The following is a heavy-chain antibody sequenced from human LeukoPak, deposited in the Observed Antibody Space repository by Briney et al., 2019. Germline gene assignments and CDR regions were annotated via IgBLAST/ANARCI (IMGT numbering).Heavy chain of an antibody. CDR2: IYTSGST. CDR1: GGSINSYY. D-gene: IGHD6-19*01. J-gene: IGHJ4*02. Sequence: KPSETLSLTCTVYGGSINSYYWSWLRQPAGKGLEWIGRIYTSGSTNYNPSLKSRVTMSVDTSKNQFSLKLSSVTAADTAVYYCARGQWQAPFFYWGQGALVTVSS. V-gene: IGHV4-4*07. CDR3: ARGQWQAPFFY.